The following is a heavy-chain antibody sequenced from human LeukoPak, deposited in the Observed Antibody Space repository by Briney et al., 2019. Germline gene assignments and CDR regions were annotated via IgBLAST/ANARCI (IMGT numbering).Heavy chain of an antibody. CDR3: ARAGVVTGYYYMDV. D-gene: IGHD4-23*01. Sequence: PGGSLRLSCAASGFTVSSNYMSWVRQAPGKGLEWVSVTYPGGVTYLADSVKGRFSISRDNSKNTLYLQLNSLITEDTAVYYCARAGVVTGYYYMDVWGKGTTVTVSS. J-gene: IGHJ6*03. CDR2: TYPGGVT. V-gene: IGHV3-53*01. CDR1: GFTVSSNY.